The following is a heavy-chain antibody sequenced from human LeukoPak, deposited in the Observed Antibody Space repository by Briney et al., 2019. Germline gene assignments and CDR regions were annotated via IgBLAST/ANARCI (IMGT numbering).Heavy chain of an antibody. CDR1: GFSFSPYT. J-gene: IGHJ6*02. Sequence: GGSLRLSCVASGFSFSPYTMSWVRQAPGKGLEWVAKMKEDGTDIHYVDSVKGRLTICRDNAKNSLRLQMSSLRAEDTAVYYCASSSPPLDCYGMDVWGQGTTVTVSS. V-gene: IGHV3-7*03. CDR3: ASSSPPLDCYGMDV. CDR2: MKEDGTDI. D-gene: IGHD2-2*03.